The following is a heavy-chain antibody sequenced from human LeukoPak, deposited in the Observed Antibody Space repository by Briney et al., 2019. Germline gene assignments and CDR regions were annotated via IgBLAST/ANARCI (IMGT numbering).Heavy chain of an antibody. CDR1: GFTFSSYS. D-gene: IGHD2-2*01. Sequence: GGSLRLSCAASGFTFSSYSMNWVRQAPGKGLEWVAVISYDGSNKYYADSVKGRFTISRDNSKNTLYLQMNSLRAEDTAVYYCAKVERIVVVPAAIDNWGQGTLVTVSS. J-gene: IGHJ4*02. CDR2: ISYDGSNK. CDR3: AKVERIVVVPAAIDN. V-gene: IGHV3-30*18.